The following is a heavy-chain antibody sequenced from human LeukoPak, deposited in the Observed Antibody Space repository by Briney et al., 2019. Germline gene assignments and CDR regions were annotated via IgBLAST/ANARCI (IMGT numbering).Heavy chain of an antibody. CDR3: ARYFPAAAGDY. V-gene: IGHV1-46*01. J-gene: IGHJ4*02. CDR1: GYTFTSYY. D-gene: IGHD6-13*01. Sequence: ASVKVSCKASGYTFTSYYMHWVRQAPGQGLKWMGIINPSGGSTSYAQKFQGRVTMTRDTSTSTVYMELSSLRSEDTAVYYCARYFPAAAGDYWGQGTLVTVSS. CDR2: INPSGGST.